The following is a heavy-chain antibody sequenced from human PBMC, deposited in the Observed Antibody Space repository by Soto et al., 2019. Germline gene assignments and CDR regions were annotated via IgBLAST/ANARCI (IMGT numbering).Heavy chain of an antibody. CDR3: ARALSRTSKSMAGTLSWGPKKTYEYHMDV. Sequence: QVQLVQSGAEVKRPGASVKVSCQASGFTLTSHGLIWVRQAPGQGLEWMGWVTSNSGNTKYAQKFQDRVTMTTDTSTSTVYMELRSLTSGDTAVYFCARALSRTSKSMAGTLSWGPKKTYEYHMDVWGKGTTVTVSS. CDR1: GFTLTSHG. D-gene: IGHD6-19*01. CDR2: VTSNSGNT. J-gene: IGHJ6*03. V-gene: IGHV1-18*01.